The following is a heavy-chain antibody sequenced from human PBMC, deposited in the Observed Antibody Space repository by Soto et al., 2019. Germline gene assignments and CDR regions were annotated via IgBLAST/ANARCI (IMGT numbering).Heavy chain of an antibody. V-gene: IGHV1-69*01. CDR1: GGTFSSYS. CDR2: IIPIFGTA. J-gene: IGHJ4*02. D-gene: IGHD1-26*01. CDR3: ARDGGRHSGGIDY. Sequence: QGQLVQSGAEVKKPGSSVKVSCKASGGTFSSYSINWVRQAPGQGLEWMGEIIPIFGTANYAQKFQGRVTMTADESTSTAYMELSSLRSEDTAVYYCARDGGRHSGGIDYWGQGTLVTVSS.